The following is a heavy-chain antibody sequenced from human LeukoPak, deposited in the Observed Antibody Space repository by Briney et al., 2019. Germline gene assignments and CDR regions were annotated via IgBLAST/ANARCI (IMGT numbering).Heavy chain of an antibody. J-gene: IGHJ5*02. Sequence: PGGSLRLSCAASGFTFANYAMYWVRQAPGKGLEWVSGISWNSGNTDYADSAKGRFTISRDNAKNSLYLQMNSLRVEDTALYYCAKSGQYCSGGSCQNWFDPWGQGTLVTVSS. CDR3: AKSGQYCSGGSCQNWFDP. CDR1: GFTFANYA. CDR2: ISWNSGNT. V-gene: IGHV3-9*01. D-gene: IGHD2-15*01.